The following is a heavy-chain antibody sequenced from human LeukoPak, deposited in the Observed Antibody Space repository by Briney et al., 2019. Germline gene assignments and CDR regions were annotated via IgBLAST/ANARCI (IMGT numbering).Heavy chain of an antibody. CDR3: TTDPVGAKNY. J-gene: IGHJ4*02. D-gene: IGHD1-26*01. CDR2: IKSKTDGGKT. Sequence: PGGSLRLSCAASEFTFTNALMSWVRQAPGKGLEWVGRIKSKTDGGKTYYAASVKGRFTISRDYSKNTLYLQMSSLKTEDTAVYYCTTDPVGAKNYWGQGTLVSVSS. V-gene: IGHV3-15*01. CDR1: EFTFTNAL.